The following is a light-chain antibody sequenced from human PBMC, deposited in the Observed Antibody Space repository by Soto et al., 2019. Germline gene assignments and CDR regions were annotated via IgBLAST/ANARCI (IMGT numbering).Light chain of an antibody. J-gene: IGKJ1*01. CDR3: QQYNKWPPWT. Sequence: EIVMTQSPDTLSVSPGDRATLSCRASQSVSTNLAWYQQKPGQAPRLLMYGASTRATGIPARFSGSGSGTEFTLTISSLQSEDFAGYYCQQYNKWPPWTFGQGTKVEIK. CDR1: QSVSTN. CDR2: GAS. V-gene: IGKV3-15*01.